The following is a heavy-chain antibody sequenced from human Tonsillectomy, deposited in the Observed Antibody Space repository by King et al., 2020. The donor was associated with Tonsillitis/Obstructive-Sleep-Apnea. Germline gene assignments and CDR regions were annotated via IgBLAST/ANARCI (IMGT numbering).Heavy chain of an antibody. CDR2: INPSGGST. D-gene: IGHD1-26*01. CDR3: ARDVSVGYYYYYMDV. CDR1: GYTFTSYY. J-gene: IGHJ6*03. Sequence: QLVQSGAEVKKPGASVNVSCKASGYTFTSYYMHWVRQAPGQGLEWSGIINPSGGSTSYAKKFQGRVTMTRDTSTSTVYIVLSSLRSEDTAVYYCARDVSVGYYYYYMDVWGKGTTVTVSS. V-gene: IGHV1-46*01.